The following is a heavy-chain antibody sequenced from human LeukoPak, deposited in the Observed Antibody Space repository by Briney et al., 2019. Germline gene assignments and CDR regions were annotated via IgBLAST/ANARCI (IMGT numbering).Heavy chain of an antibody. CDR2: IRYDGSNK. Sequence: GGSLRLSCAASGFTFDDYVMSWVRQAPGKGLEWVAFIRYDGSNKYYADSVKGRFTISRDNSKNTLYLQMNSLRAEDTAVYYCAKDLLFDYYYMDVWGKGTTVTVSS. CDR3: AKDLLFDYYYMDV. D-gene: IGHD2-21*02. CDR1: GFTFDDYV. V-gene: IGHV3-30*02. J-gene: IGHJ6*03.